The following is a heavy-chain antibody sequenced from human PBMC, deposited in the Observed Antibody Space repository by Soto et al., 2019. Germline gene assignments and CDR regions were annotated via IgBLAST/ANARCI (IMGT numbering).Heavy chain of an antibody. Sequence: QVQLVQSGAEVKKPGASVKVSCKASGYTFTSYFMHWGRQAPGQGLEWMGIINPSGGSTSYAQKFEGRVTMPRDTSRSTVYMELSSLRSDDTAVYYCARQYCSGGSCYTLDYWGQGTLVTVSS. D-gene: IGHD2-15*01. CDR2: INPSGGST. CDR1: GYTFTSYF. CDR3: ARQYCSGGSCYTLDY. J-gene: IGHJ4*02. V-gene: IGHV1-46*01.